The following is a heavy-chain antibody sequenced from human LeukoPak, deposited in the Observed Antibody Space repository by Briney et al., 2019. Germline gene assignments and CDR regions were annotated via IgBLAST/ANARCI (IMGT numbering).Heavy chain of an antibody. J-gene: IGHJ4*02. Sequence: SQTLSLTCIFPVDSISSAGSYRSWIRQHPGKGLEWIGYIYYSASTYYNPSLKSRVTTAVDTSKNQISLKLSSVTAADTAVYYCARVVGVSVFDYWGQGTLVTVSS. V-gene: IGHV4-31*03. D-gene: IGHD2-15*01. CDR1: VDSISSAGSY. CDR2: IYYSAST. CDR3: ARVVGVSVFDY.